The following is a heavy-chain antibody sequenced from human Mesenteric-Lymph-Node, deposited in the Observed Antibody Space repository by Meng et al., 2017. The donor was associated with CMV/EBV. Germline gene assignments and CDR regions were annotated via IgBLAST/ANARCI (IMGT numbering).Heavy chain of an antibody. Sequence: SISRSNWWSWVRQPPGKGLEWIGEIYHSGSTNYNPSLKSRVTISVDKSKNQFSLKLSSVTAADTAVYYCARVVYCGGDCYTPWFDPWGQGTLVTVSS. CDR3: ARVVYCGGDCYTPWFDP. CDR2: IYHSGST. V-gene: IGHV4-4*02. D-gene: IGHD2-21*02. CDR1: SISRSNW. J-gene: IGHJ5*02.